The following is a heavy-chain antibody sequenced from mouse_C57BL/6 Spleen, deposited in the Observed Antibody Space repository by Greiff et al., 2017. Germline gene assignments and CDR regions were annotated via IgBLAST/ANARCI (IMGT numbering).Heavy chain of an antibody. V-gene: IGHV5-17*01. J-gene: IGHJ4*01. CDR3: ATRYLYAMCY. CDR2: ISSGISTI. D-gene: IGHD1-1*01. CDR1: GFTFSDYG. Sequence: EVQLVESGGGLVKPGGSLKLSCAASGFTFSDYGMHWVRQAPEKGLEWVAYISSGISTIYYADKVKGRFTISRDNAKNTLFLQVTSLRSEDTAMDYCATRYLYAMCYWGQGPSVTVSS.